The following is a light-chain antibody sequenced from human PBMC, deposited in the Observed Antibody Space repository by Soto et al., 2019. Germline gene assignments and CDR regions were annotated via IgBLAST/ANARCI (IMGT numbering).Light chain of an antibody. Sequence: DIVWTQSQSTDSVSQRERATVSCGASQSVSSYLAWYQQKPGQAPRLLIYGTSNRATGIPDRFSGSGSGTDFSLTISSLEPGDLAVYYCQQYGSSPRTFGQGTMVDIK. V-gene: IGKV3-20*01. J-gene: IGKJ1*01. CDR2: GTS. CDR1: QSVSSY. CDR3: QQYGSSPRT.